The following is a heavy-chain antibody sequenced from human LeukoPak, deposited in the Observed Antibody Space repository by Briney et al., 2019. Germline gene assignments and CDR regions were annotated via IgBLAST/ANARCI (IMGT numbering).Heavy chain of an antibody. CDR1: GFSFSSSG. CDR2: TRFDDSYK. J-gene: IGHJ4*02. CDR3: TRDPILGAPDYFDY. D-gene: IGHD1-26*01. V-gene: IGHV3-30*02. Sequence: GGSLRLSCAASGFSFSSSGMHWVRQAPGKGPEWVAFTRFDDSYKAYGDSVKGRFTISRDNSKNTMYLQMNNLREEDTAVYYCTRDPILGAPDYFDYWGQGTLVTVSS.